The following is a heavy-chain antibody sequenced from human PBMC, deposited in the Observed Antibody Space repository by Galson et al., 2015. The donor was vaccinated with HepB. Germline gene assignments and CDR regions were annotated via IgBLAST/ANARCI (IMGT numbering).Heavy chain of an antibody. CDR3: ARHYNSGTYPLDH. CDR1: GGSISGYY. CDR2: LHYSGNT. V-gene: IGHV4-59*08. Sequence: LSLTCTVSGGSISGYYWSWFRQPPGKALEWIGWLHYSGNTKYNPSVNSRVTISVDTSKNQFSLKLTSVTATDTAVYYCARHYNSGTYPLDHWGQGTLVTVSS. J-gene: IGHJ4*02. D-gene: IGHD3-10*01.